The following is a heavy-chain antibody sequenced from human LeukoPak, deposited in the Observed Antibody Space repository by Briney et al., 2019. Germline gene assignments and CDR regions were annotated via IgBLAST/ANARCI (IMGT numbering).Heavy chain of an antibody. V-gene: IGHV3-33*01. J-gene: IGHJ4*02. D-gene: IGHD2-2*01. Sequence: GGSLRLSCAASGFTFSSYGMHWVRQAPGKGLEWVAVIWYDGSNKYYADSVKGRFTISRDNSKNTLYLQMNSLRAEYTAVYYCARGVVVPAATGFAGFDYWGQGTLVTVSS. CDR2: IWYDGSNK. CDR1: GFTFSSYG. CDR3: ARGVVVPAATGFAGFDY.